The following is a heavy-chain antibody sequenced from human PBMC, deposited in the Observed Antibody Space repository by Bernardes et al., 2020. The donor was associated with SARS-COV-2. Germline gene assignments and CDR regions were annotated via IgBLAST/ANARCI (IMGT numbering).Heavy chain of an antibody. J-gene: IGHJ4*02. CDR2: ISYDGSNK. D-gene: IGHD3-22*01. Sequence: PRLSCAASGFTFSNYAMHWVRQAPGKGLEWVAVISYDGSNKYYADSVKGRFTVSRDNSKNTLSLQMSSLRIEDTAVYYCARGSGYATIEDYWGQGTLVTVSS. V-gene: IGHV3-30*15. CDR1: GFTFSNYA. CDR3: ARGSGYATIEDY.